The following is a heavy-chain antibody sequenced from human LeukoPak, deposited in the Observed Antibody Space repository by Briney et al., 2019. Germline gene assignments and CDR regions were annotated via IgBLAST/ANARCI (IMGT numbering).Heavy chain of an antibody. D-gene: IGHD3-3*01. CDR3: ARDGDFWSGYYYYYYYMDV. J-gene: IGHJ6*03. CDR1: GFTFTSFD. V-gene: IGHV3-21*01. CDR2: ISSSSSYI. Sequence: GGTLRLSCAASGFTFTSFDMNWVRQAPGKGLEWVSSISSSSSYIYYADSVKGRFTISRDNAKNSLYLQMNSLRAEDTAVYYCARDGDFWSGYYYYYYYMDVWGKGTTVTVSS.